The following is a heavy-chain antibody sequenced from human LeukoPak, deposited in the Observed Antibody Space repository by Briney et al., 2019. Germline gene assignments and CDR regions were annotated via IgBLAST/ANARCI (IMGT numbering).Heavy chain of an antibody. J-gene: IGHJ1*01. CDR1: GFTFSSYS. CDR2: ISSSSSTI. Sequence: GSLRLSCAASGFTFSSYSMNWVRQAPGKGLEWVSYISSSSSTIYYADSVKGRFTISRDNAKNSLYLQMNSLRAEDTAVYYCARGGYYYDSSGVSTYYEYFQHWGQGTLVTVSS. CDR3: ARGGYYYDSSGVSTYYEYFQH. V-gene: IGHV3-48*01. D-gene: IGHD3-22*01.